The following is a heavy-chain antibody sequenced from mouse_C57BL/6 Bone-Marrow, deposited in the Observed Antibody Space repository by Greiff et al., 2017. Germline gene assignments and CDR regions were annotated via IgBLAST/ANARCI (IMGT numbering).Heavy chain of an antibody. CDR1: GFTFSNYW. D-gene: IGHD3-3*01. V-gene: IGHV6-3*01. CDR2: IRLKSDNYAT. J-gene: IGHJ2*01. Sequence: EVKLQESGGGLVQPGGSMKLSCVASGFTFSNYWMNWVRQSPEKGLEWVAQIRLKSDNYATHYAESVKGRFTISRDDSKSSVYLQMNNLRAEDTGIYYCTAGTGYFDYWGQGTTLTVSS. CDR3: TAGTGYFDY.